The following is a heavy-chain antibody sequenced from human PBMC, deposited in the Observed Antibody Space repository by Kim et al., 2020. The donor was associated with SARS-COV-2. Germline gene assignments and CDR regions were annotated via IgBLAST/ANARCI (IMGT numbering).Heavy chain of an antibody. V-gene: IGHV1-58*02. CDR3: AADSGLLDNSGYHFDY. J-gene: IGHJ4*02. D-gene: IGHD3-22*01. CDR1: GFTFSSSA. CDR2: IVVGSGNT. Sequence: SVKVSCKASGFTFSSSAMQWVRQGRGQRLEWIGWIVVGSGNTNYAQRFQERVTITRDMSTSTAYMELSSLRSEDTAVYYCAADSGLLDNSGYHFDYWGQGTLVTVSS.